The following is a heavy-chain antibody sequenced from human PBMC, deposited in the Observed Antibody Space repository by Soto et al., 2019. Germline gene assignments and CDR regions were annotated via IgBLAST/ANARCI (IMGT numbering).Heavy chain of an antibody. D-gene: IGHD6-19*01. V-gene: IGHV3-7*01. CDR3: ARSSGWYKRGYGMDV. J-gene: IGHJ6*02. CDR1: GFTFSSYW. CDR2: IKQDGSEK. Sequence: PGGSLRLSCAASGFTFSSYWLSWVSQAPGKGLEWVANIKQDGSEKYYVDSVKGRFTISRDNAKNSLYLQMNSLRAEDTAVYYCARSSGWYKRGYGMDVLGQGTTVTVSS.